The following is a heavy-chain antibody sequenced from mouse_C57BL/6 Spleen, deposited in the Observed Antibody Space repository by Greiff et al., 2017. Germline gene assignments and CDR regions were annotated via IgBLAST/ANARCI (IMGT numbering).Heavy chain of an antibody. D-gene: IGHD2-1*01. CDR2: INPNYGTT. CDR1: GYSFTDYN. J-gene: IGHJ4*01. Sequence: VQLKQSGPELVKPGASVKISCKASGYSFTDYNMNWVKQSNGKSLEWIGVINPNYGTTSYNQKFKGKATLTVDQSSSTAYMQLNSLTSEDSAVYYCARGGLNYGNYERGYYAMDYWGQGTSVTVSS. V-gene: IGHV1-39*01. CDR3: ARGGLNYGNYERGYYAMDY.